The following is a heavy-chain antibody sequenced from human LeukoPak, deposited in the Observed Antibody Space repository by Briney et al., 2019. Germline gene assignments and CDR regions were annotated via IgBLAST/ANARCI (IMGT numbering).Heavy chain of an antibody. CDR1: GYTFSTYK. CDR2: INPSNGYA. CDR3: ASVYQHGMDV. Sequence: ASVKVSCKASGYTFSTYKMHWVRQAPGQGLEWVGIINPSNGYARNAQNFQGRVTMTRDTSTSTVYMELSSLRSEDTAVYYCASVYQHGMDVWGQGTTVTVSS. V-gene: IGHV1-46*01. D-gene: IGHD2-2*01. J-gene: IGHJ6*02.